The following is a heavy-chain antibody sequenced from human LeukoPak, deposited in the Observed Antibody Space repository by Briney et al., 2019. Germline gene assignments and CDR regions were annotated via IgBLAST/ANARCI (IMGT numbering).Heavy chain of an antibody. CDR1: GYTFTSYG. CDR3: ARESRSSGQKDAFDI. Sequence: ASVKVSCKASGYTFTSYGISWVRQAPGQGLEWMGWISAYNGNTNYAQKLQGRVTMTTDTSTSTAYMELRSLRSDDTAVYYCARESRSSGQKDAFDIWGQGTMVTVSS. CDR2: ISAYNGNT. J-gene: IGHJ3*02. V-gene: IGHV1-18*01. D-gene: IGHD6-19*01.